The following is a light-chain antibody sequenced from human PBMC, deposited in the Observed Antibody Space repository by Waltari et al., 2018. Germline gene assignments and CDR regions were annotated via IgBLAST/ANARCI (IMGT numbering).Light chain of an antibody. CDR2: EVS. CDR1: SSDVGDYNY. CDR3: SSYTSSSTLV. Sequence: QSALTQPASVSGSPGQSITISCTGTSSDVGDYNYVSWYQQHPVKAPKLLIYEVSNRPSGISNRFSGSKSGSTASLTISGLQAEDEADYYCSSYTSSSTLVFGGGTELTVL. J-gene: IGLJ2*01. V-gene: IGLV2-14*03.